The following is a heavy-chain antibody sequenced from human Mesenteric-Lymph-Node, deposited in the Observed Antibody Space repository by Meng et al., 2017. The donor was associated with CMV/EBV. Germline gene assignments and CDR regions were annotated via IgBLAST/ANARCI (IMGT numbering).Heavy chain of an antibody. V-gene: IGHV4-34*01. CDR3: ARGLRDSGDYVGGFYYFDY. J-gene: IGHJ4*02. CDR1: GGSFSGYY. Sequence: SETQSLTCAVYGGSFSGYYWSWIRQPPGKGLEWIGEINHSGSTNYNPSLKSRVTISVDTSKNQFSLDLSSVTATDTAVYFCARGLRDSGDYVGGFYYFDYWSQGTLVTVSS. CDR2: INHSGST. D-gene: IGHD4-17*01.